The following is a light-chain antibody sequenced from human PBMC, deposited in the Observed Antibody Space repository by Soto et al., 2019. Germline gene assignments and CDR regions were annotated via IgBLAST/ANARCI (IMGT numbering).Light chain of an antibody. J-gene: IGKJ5*01. Sequence: DLQMTQSPSSLSASVGDRVTITWRASQDISNYLNWYQQRPGKAPKLLIYDASNLERGVPSRFSGTRSGTHFTFAITSLQPEDVATYYCQQSDSLPITFGQGTRLEI. CDR2: DAS. CDR1: QDISNY. V-gene: IGKV1-33*01. CDR3: QQSDSLPIT.